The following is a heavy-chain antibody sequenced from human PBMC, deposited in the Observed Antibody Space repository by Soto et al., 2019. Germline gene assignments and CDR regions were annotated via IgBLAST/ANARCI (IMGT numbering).Heavy chain of an antibody. D-gene: IGHD1-1*01. J-gene: IGHJ6*02. CDR2: IYYSGST. CDR1: GGSISSSSYY. CDR3: ARAACNDYYYYYGLDV. V-gene: IGHV4-39*07. Sequence: SETLSLTCTVSGGSISSSSYYWGWIRQPPGKGLEWIGSIYYSGSTYYNPSLKSRVTISVDTSKNQFSRKRSYVTAADTAVYYCARAACNDYYYYYGLDVWGQGTSVTVSS.